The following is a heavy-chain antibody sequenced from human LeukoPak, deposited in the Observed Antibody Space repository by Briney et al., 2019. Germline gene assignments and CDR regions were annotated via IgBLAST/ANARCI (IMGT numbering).Heavy chain of an antibody. V-gene: IGHV3-66*01. CDR1: GFTVSSNY. Sequence: GGSLRLSCAASGFTVSSNYMSWVRQAPGKGLEWVSVIYSGGSTYYADSVKGRFTISRDNSENTLYLQMNSLRAEDTAVYYCARVSYCGGDCYYYYYYYGMDVWGQGTTVTVSS. CDR2: IYSGGST. J-gene: IGHJ6*02. D-gene: IGHD2-21*02. CDR3: ARVSYCGGDCYYYYYYYGMDV.